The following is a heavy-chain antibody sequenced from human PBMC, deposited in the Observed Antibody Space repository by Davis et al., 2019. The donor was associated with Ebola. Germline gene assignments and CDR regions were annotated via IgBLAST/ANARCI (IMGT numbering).Heavy chain of an antibody. D-gene: IGHD4-23*01. Sequence: ASVKVSCKASGYTFTSYAMHWVRQAPGQRLEWMGWINAGNGNTKYSQKFQGRVTITRDTSASTAYMELSSLRSEDTAVYYCARDPPPEDYGGIVFDYWGQGTLVTVSS. CDR3: ARDPPPEDYGGIVFDY. V-gene: IGHV1-3*01. J-gene: IGHJ4*02. CDR1: GYTFTSYA. CDR2: INAGNGNT.